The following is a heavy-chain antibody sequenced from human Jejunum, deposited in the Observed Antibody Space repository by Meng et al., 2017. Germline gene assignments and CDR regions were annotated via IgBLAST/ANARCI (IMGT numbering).Heavy chain of an antibody. Sequence: QGRLVESGGGGVQPGRSLRLSCAASGFSFSTYAMHWVRQAPGKGLEWVAVIWYDGTTKYYADSVQGRFTISRDTSKNTLYLQMNSLRDEDTALYYCVRDRWTNLHYFDYWGQGTLVTVSS. V-gene: IGHV3-33*01. CDR2: IWYDGTTK. D-gene: IGHD3/OR15-3a*01. CDR1: GFSFSTYA. J-gene: IGHJ4*02. CDR3: VRDRWTNLHYFDY.